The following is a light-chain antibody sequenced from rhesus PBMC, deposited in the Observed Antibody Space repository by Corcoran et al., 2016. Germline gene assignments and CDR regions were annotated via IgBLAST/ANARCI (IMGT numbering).Light chain of an antibody. CDR2: EAS. Sequence: DIQMTQSPSSLSASVGDRVTITCRASQGITNDLAWYQQKPGETPKLLFYEASSLQSGIPSRFRGSGSGTDFTLTISSLRSEDFATYYCQHYSSTPYSFGQGTKVEIK. CDR3: QHYSSTPYS. CDR1: QGITND. V-gene: IGKV1-22*01. J-gene: IGKJ2*01.